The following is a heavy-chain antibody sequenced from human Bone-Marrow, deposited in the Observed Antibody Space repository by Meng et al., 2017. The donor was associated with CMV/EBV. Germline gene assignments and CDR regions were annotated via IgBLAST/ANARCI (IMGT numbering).Heavy chain of an antibody. CDR1: GGSISSSSYY. CDR2: IYYSGST. V-gene: IGHV4-39*07. D-gene: IGHD2-2*01. CDR3: AKDLEPHPVSRRVPAATNGMDV. Sequence: ESLKISCTVSGGSISSSSYYWGWIRQPPGKGLEWIGSIYYSGSTYYNPSLKSRVTISVDTSKNQFSLKLSSVTAADTAVYYCAKDLEPHPVSRRVPAATNGMDVWGQGTTVTVSS. J-gene: IGHJ6*02.